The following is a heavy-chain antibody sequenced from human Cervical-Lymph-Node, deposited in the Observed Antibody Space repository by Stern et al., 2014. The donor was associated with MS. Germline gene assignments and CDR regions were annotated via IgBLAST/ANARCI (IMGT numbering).Heavy chain of an antibody. Sequence: QVQLVQSGAEVKKPGASVKVSCKASGYTFTSYYVHWVRQAPGEGLEWMGIIDPSGGSTRYAQKFQGRVTLTRDTSTSTVYMELNSLRSDDTAMYYCAREHTAMGFGYWGQGTLVTVSS. J-gene: IGHJ4*02. CDR1: GYTFTSYY. V-gene: IGHV1-46*01. CDR3: AREHTAMGFGY. CDR2: IDPSGGST. D-gene: IGHD5-18*01.